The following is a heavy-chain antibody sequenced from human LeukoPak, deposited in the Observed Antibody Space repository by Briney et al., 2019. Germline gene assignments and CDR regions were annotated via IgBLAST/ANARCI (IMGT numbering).Heavy chain of an antibody. CDR2: INPNSGGT. D-gene: IGHD3-9*01. V-gene: IGHV1-2*02. Sequence: ASVKVSCKASGYTFTGYYMHWVRQAPGQGLEWMGWINPNSGGTNYAQKFQGRVTMTRDTFISAAYMELSRLRSDDTAVYYCARDEGILVTAEYYFDYWGQGTLVTVSS. CDR3: ARDEGILVTAEYYFDY. J-gene: IGHJ4*02. CDR1: GYTFTGYY.